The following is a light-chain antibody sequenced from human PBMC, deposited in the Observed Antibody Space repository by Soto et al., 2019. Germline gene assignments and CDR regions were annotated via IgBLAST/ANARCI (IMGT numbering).Light chain of an antibody. CDR2: AAS. CDR3: QQLNSYLP. CDR1: QGISRY. J-gene: IGKJ5*01. V-gene: IGKV1-9*01. Sequence: DIQLTQSPSFLSASVGDRVTIXXXASQGISRYLAWYQQKPGKAPKLLIYAASTLQSGVPSRFSGSGSGTEFTLTISSLQPEDFATYYYQQLNSYLPFGQGTRLEIK.